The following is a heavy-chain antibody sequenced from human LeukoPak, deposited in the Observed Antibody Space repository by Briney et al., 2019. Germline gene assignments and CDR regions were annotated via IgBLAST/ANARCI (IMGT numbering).Heavy chain of an antibody. CDR3: ARGSYGSGPRYYYGMDV. CDR2: RWYGGSNK. V-gene: IGHV3-33*01. Sequence: GGSLRLSCATAGLTFNSYGMHWVRPAPGKGLEGLAGRWYGGSNKHYADSVKGRFTISRDNSKNTLYLQMNSLRAEDTAVYYCARGSYGSGPRYYYGMDVWGQGTTVTVSS. J-gene: IGHJ6*02. D-gene: IGHD3-10*01. CDR1: GLTFNSYG.